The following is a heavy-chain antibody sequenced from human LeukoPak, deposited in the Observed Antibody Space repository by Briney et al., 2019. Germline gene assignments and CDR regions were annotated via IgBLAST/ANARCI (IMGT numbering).Heavy chain of an antibody. J-gene: IGHJ4*02. D-gene: IGHD2-8*01. V-gene: IGHV1-2*02. CDR2: INPNSGGT. CDR1: GYTFTGYY. Sequence: ASVKVSCKASGYTFTGYYMHWVRQAPGQGLEWMGWINPNSGGTNYAQKFQGRVTMTRDTSISTAYMELSRLRSDDTAVYYCARSPYCTNGVCYTRGPSSGPYYFDYWGQGTLVTVSS. CDR3: ARSPYCTNGVCYTRGPSSGPYYFDY.